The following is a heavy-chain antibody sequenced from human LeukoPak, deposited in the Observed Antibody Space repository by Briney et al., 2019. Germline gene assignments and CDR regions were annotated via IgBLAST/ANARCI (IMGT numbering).Heavy chain of an antibody. D-gene: IGHD3-10*01. J-gene: IGHJ4*02. CDR2: IYYSGST. Sequence: PSQTLSLTCTVSGGSISSGRYYWSWIRQHPGKGLEWIGYIYYSGSTYYNPSLKSRVTISVDTSKNQFSLKLSSVTAADTAVYYCARVTFYGSGSSFYFDYWGQGTLVTVSS. CDR1: GGSISSGRYY. CDR3: ARVTFYGSGSSFYFDY. V-gene: IGHV4-31*03.